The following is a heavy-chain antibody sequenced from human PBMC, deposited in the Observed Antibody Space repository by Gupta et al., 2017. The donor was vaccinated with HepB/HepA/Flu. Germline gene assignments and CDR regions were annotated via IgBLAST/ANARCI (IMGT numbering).Heavy chain of an antibody. V-gene: IGHV3-11*01. J-gene: IGHJ6*02. D-gene: IGHD3-22*01. CDR1: GFTFSDYY. CDR2: ISSSGSTI. Sequence: QVQLVESGGGLVKPGGSLRLSCAASGFTFSDYYMIWIRQAPGKGLEWVSYISSSGSTIYYADSVKGRFTISRDNAKNSLYLQMNSLRAEDTAVYYCARDSDYDSSGYYPTPPYYGMDVWGQGTTVTVSS. CDR3: ARDSDYDSSGYYPTPPYYGMDV.